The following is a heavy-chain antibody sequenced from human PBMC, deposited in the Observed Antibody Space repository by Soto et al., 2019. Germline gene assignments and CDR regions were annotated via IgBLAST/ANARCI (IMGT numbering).Heavy chain of an antibody. D-gene: IGHD2-2*01. J-gene: IGHJ4*02. CDR3: AKSPRRGYEPPWDY. CDR2: IRGSGDNT. Sequence: EVQLLESGGRLVQPGGSLRLSCAASGFIFSTDALNWVRQAPGKGLEWVSGIRGSGDNTYYADSVKGRFTISRDNSKNTLYLQMNYVRVEDTAVYYCAKSPRRGYEPPWDYWGQGTLVTVSS. V-gene: IGHV3-23*01. CDR1: GFIFSTDA.